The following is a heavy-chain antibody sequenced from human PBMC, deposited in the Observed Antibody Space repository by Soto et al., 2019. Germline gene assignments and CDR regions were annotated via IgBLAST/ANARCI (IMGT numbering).Heavy chain of an antibody. CDR2: IWYDGSNK. Sequence: PGGSLRLSCAASGFTFSSYGMHWVRQAPGKGLEWVAVIWYDGSNKYYADSVKGRFTISRDNSKNTLYLQMNSLRAEDTAVYYCARDLVAAARYYYYGMDVWGQGTTVTVSS. CDR3: ARDLVAAARYYYYGMDV. D-gene: IGHD6-13*01. J-gene: IGHJ6*02. V-gene: IGHV3-33*01. CDR1: GFTFSSYG.